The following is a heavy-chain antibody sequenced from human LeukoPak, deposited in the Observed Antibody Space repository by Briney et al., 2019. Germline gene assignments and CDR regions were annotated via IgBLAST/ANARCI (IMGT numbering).Heavy chain of an antibody. V-gene: IGHV3-23*01. CDR2: VSASGGRT. J-gene: IGHJ5*02. Sequence: GGTLRLSCAAAGFTFTNYGMSWVRQTPGKGLEWVSRVSASGGRTYYADSVKGRFTISRDNSKNTLYLQMNSLRAEDTAVYYCAKDRRAVAGNWFDPWGQGTLVTVSS. CDR3: AKDRRAVAGNWFDP. D-gene: IGHD6-19*01. CDR1: GFTFTNYG.